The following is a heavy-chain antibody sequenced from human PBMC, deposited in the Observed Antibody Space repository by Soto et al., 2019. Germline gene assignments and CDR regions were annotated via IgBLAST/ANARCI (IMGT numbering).Heavy chain of an antibody. J-gene: IGHJ3*02. Sequence: QVQLVQSGAEVKKPGASVKVSCKASGYTFTSYDINWVRQATGQGLEWMGWMNPNSGNTGYAQRFQGRVTMTRNTXIXXAYMELSSLRSEDTAVYYCARGINYYDSGDDAFDIWGQGTMVTVSS. CDR1: GYTFTSYD. CDR2: MNPNSGNT. V-gene: IGHV1-8*01. D-gene: IGHD3-10*01. CDR3: ARGINYYDSGDDAFDI.